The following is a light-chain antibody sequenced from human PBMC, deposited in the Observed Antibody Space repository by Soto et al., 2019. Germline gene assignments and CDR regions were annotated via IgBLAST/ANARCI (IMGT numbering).Light chain of an antibody. CDR2: GAS. CDR3: QQYDTSPPAYT. CDR1: QSVSSSY. Sequence: EIVLTQSPGTLSLSPGERATLSCRASQSVSSSYLAWYQQKPGQAPSLLIYGASNRATGIPDRFSGSGSGTDFTLTISRLEPEDFAVYYCQQYDTSPPAYTFVPGTKVDIK. V-gene: IGKV3-20*01. J-gene: IGKJ3*01.